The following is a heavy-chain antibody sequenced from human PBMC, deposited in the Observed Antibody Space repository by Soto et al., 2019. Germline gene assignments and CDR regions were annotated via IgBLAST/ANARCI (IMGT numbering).Heavy chain of an antibody. D-gene: IGHD6-13*01. CDR2: ISGSGGST. J-gene: IGHJ5*02. V-gene: IGHV3-23*01. Sequence: GGSLRLSCASSGFTFISYAMSWVRQAPGKGLQWVSAISGSGGSTYYADSVKGRFTISRDNSKNTLYLQMNSLRAEDTAVYYCAKFSHRGYSSSWYRGHWFDPWGQGTLVTVSS. CDR3: AKFSHRGYSSSWYRGHWFDP. CDR1: GFTFISYA.